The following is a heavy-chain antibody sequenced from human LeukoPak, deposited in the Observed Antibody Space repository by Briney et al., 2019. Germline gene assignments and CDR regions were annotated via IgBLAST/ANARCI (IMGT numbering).Heavy chain of an antibody. CDR3: AKDALIAARLSYYYYMDV. D-gene: IGHD6-6*01. CDR2: ISGSGGST. J-gene: IGHJ6*03. CDR1: GFTFSSYA. Sequence: GGSLRLSCAASGFTFSSYAMSWVRQAPGEGLGWVSAISGSGGSTYYADSVKGRFTISRDNSKNTLYLQMNSLRAEDTAVYYCAKDALIAARLSYYYYMDVWGKGTTVTASS. V-gene: IGHV3-23*01.